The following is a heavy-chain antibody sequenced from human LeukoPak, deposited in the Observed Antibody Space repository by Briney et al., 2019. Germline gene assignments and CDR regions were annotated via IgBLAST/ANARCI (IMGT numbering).Heavy chain of an antibody. CDR1: GYSFNTYW. D-gene: IGHD3-10*01. CDR3: ARNLVYGSGSYPDY. J-gene: IGHJ4*02. Sequence: GESLKISCKGSGYSFNTYWIGWVRPMPGKGLEWMVIIYPGDSDTKYSPSFQGQVTISADKSISTAYLQWSSLKASDTAMYYCARNLVYGSGSYPDYWGQGTLVTVSS. V-gene: IGHV5-51*01. CDR2: IYPGDSDT.